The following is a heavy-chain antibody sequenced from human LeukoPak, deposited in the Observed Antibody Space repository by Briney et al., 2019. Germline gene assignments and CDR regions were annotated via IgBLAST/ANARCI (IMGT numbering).Heavy chain of an antibody. CDR3: ASARDIVVVPAYFDY. CDR1: GFAFSTYA. Sequence: GGSLRLSCAASGFAFSTYAMSWVRQAPGEGLEWVSAFSGSGGSTYYADTVKGRFTISRDESKSTLYLLMNSLRAEDTAVYYCASARDIVVVPAYFDYWGQGTLVTVSS. V-gene: IGHV3-23*01. D-gene: IGHD2-2*01. J-gene: IGHJ4*02. CDR2: FSGSGGST.